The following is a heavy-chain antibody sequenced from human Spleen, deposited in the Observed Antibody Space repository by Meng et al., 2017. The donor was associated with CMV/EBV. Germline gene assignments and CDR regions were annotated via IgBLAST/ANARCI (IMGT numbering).Heavy chain of an antibody. CDR2: IYPGDSDT. D-gene: IGHD5-18*01. J-gene: IGHJ4*02. V-gene: IGHV5-51*01. CDR3: ARGPYSDGYSDY. Sequence: KVSCKASGYTFTTFDINWVRQVTGQGLEWMGIIYPGDSDTRYNPSFQGQVTLSADKSISTAYLQWNSLKASDTAMYYCARGPYSDGYSDYWGQGTLVTVSS. CDR1: GYTFTTFD.